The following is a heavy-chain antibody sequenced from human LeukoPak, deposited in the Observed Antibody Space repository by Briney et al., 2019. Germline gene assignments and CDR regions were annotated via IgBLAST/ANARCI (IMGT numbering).Heavy chain of an antibody. CDR2: IYYSGST. Sequence: SETLSLTCTVSGGSISSGDYYWSWIRQPPGKGLEWDGYIYYSGSTYYNPSLKSRVTISVDTSKNQFSLKLSSVTAADTAVYYCARDLPGGATTGSDAFDIWGQGTMVTVSS. J-gene: IGHJ3*02. V-gene: IGHV4-30-4*08. CDR1: GGSISSGDYY. CDR3: ARDLPGGATTGSDAFDI. D-gene: IGHD1-26*01.